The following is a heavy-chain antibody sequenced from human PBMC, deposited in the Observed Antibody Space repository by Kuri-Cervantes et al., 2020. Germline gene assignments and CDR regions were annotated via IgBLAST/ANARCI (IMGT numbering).Heavy chain of an antibody. CDR1: GFTFDDYT. CDR2: ISWDGGST. D-gene: IGHD1-1*01. J-gene: IGHJ6*02. Sequence: GQSLNIACAASGFTFDDYTMHWVRQAPGKGLEWVSLISWDGGSTYYADSVKGRFTISRDNSKNTLYLQMNSLRAEDTAVYYCAKGRSVNWNYFSGMDVWGQGTMVTVSS. V-gene: IGHV3-43*01. CDR3: AKGRSVNWNYFSGMDV.